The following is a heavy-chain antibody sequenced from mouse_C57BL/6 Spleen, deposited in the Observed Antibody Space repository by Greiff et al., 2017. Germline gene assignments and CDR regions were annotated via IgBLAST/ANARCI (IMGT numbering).Heavy chain of an antibody. D-gene: IGHD2-2*01. J-gene: IGHJ1*03. CDR2: IRSKSSNYAT. CDR3: VREWLRRGGWYFDI. CDR1: GFTFNTYA. V-gene: IGHV10-3*01. Sequence: EVKLVESGGGLVQPKGSLKLSCAASGFTFNTYAMHWVRQAPGKGLEWVARIRSKSSNYATYYADSVKDRFTIARDDSQSMLYLQMNKLKTEDAAMYCCVREWLRRGGWYFDIWGTGTTVTVSS.